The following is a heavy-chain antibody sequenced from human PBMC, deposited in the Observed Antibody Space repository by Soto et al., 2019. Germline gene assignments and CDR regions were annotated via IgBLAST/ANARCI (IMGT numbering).Heavy chain of an antibody. CDR2: LSYDGSHE. J-gene: IGHJ4*02. D-gene: IGHD6-6*01. CDR3: AKEMFPRTVLDSSLPWGDF. Sequence: QVRLVESGGAVVQPGRSLRLSCTASGFTFSDYGLHWVRQAPGKGLEWVSTLSYDGSHEYYTDSVKGRFTVSRDASKKTMYLLMNSLRIDDTGVYFCAKEMFPRTVLDSSLPWGDFWGPGTLVTVSS. V-gene: IGHV3-30*18. CDR1: GFTFSDYG.